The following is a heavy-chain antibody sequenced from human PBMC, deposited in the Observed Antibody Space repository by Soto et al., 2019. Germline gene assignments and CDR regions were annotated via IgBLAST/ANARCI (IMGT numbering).Heavy chain of an antibody. CDR1: GGSISSYY. CDR3: ARVPHSRDGYNYPYYYSGMDV. D-gene: IGHD5-12*01. Sequence: QVPLQGSGPGLVKPSETLSLTCTVSGGSISSYYWSWIRQPPGKGLEWIGNIHYSGSTNYNPSLKSRVTISVDTSKNQFSLRLTSVTAADTAVYYCARVPHSRDGYNYPYYYSGMDVWGQGTTVTVSS. J-gene: IGHJ6*02. CDR2: IHYSGST. V-gene: IGHV4-59*01.